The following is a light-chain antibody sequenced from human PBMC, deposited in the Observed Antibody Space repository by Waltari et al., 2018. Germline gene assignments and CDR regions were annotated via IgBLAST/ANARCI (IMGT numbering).Light chain of an antibody. J-gene: IGLJ3*02. CDR3: CSYAGRATWA. Sequence: QSALTQPRSVSGSPGHSVTISCTGTSSDVGGYDYVSWYQQYPGKAPKLVIYDVSKRPSGVADRFAGSKSGNTASLTISGLQAEDEADYNCCSYAGRATWAFGGGTKLTVL. V-gene: IGLV2-11*01. CDR1: SSDVGGYDY. CDR2: DVS.